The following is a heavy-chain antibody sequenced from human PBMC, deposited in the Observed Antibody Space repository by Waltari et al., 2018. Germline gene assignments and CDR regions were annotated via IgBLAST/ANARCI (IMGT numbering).Heavy chain of an antibody. Sequence: QVQLQESGPGLVKPSETLSLTCAVSGYSISSGYYWGWIRQPPGKGLEWIGSISQRWCTDYNPSLRSRVTISGDTSKNQFSLKLSSVTAADTAVYYCARDNVITFGGVIVDYWGQGTLVTVSS. CDR1: GYSISSGYY. J-gene: IGHJ4*02. D-gene: IGHD3-16*02. CDR2: ISQRWCT. V-gene: IGHV4-38-2*02. CDR3: ARDNVITFGGVIVDY.